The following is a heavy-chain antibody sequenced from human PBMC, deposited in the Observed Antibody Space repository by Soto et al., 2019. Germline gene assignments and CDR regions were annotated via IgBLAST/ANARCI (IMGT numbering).Heavy chain of an antibody. D-gene: IGHD2-2*01. CDR2: INYSGTT. CDR1: GDSISRGGHY. J-gene: IGHJ2*01. Sequence: QVQLQESGPGLVKPSQTLSLICSVSGDSISRGGHYWNWIRQRPGKGLEWIGYINYSGTTYYDPSLKSRVTISLDTPRNQFSLKLNSVTAGDTAVYFCATTPRSLGMAMSYWYLDLWGRGTLVTV. V-gene: IGHV4-31*03. CDR3: ATTPRSLGMAMSYWYLDL.